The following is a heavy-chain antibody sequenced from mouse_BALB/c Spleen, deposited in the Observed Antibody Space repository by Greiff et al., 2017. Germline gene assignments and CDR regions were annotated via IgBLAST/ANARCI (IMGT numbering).Heavy chain of an antibody. V-gene: IGHV5-17*02. CDR2: ISSGSSTI. CDR1: GFTFSSFG. J-gene: IGHJ2*01. Sequence: EVQLVESGGGLVQPGGSRKLSCAASGFTFSSFGMHWVRQAPEKGLEWVAYISSGSSTIYYADTVKGRFTISRDNPKNTLFLQMTSLRSEDTAMYYCARGYYGYLDYWGQGTTLTVSS. CDR3: ARGYYGYLDY. D-gene: IGHD1-1*01.